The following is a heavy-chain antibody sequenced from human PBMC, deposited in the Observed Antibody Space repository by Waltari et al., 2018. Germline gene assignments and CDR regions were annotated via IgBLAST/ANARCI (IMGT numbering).Heavy chain of an antibody. D-gene: IGHD2-2*01. Sequence: QVQLQQWGAGLLKPSETLSLTCAVYGGSFSDYHWTWIRRPQGKGLGWIGEINRGGSTNYNASLKGRVTISVDSSKTQFSLRLTSVAAADTAVYYCARGACSDTSCYANYYYMDVWGKGTAVTVSS. CDR3: ARGACSDTSCYANYYYMDV. CDR2: INRGGST. CDR1: GGSFSDYH. J-gene: IGHJ6*03. V-gene: IGHV4-34*01.